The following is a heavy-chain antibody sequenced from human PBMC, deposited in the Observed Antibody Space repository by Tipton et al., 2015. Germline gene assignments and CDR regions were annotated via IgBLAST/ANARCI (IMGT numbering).Heavy chain of an antibody. CDR2: LHYRSTWHS. CDR3: ARDLQWLEGRDYESGQDYETDGFDV. J-gene: IGHJ3*01. CDR1: GDSVSSNGAA. D-gene: IGHD6-19*01. V-gene: IGHV6-1*01. Sequence: QLVQSGPEVKPSQTLSLTCAVSGDSVSSNGAAWNWIRHSPSRGLEWLGRLHYRSTWHSDYAPSVKGRITINPDISKNQFSLQLTSVTPDDTAVYYCARDLQWLEGRDYESGQDYETDGFDVWGQGTMVTVSS.